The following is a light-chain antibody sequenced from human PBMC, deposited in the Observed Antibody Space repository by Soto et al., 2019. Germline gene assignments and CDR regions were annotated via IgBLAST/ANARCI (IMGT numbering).Light chain of an antibody. CDR2: DTS. V-gene: IGKV3-11*01. J-gene: IGKJ5*01. CDR3: HQRNK. CDR1: QFLSSY. Sequence: DSVLTQTRSTLSLSPGSRPTLSCRASQFLSSYLAWYQQIPGQPPRLLIYDTSNRVTGIPARFSGSRSATDFTLTISSLEPEDFAVYFCHQRNKFGQGTRLEIK.